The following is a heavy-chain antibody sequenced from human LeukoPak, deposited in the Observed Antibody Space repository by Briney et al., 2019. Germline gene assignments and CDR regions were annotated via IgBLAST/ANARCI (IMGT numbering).Heavy chain of an antibody. Sequence: YPGGSLRLSCAASGFTFSSYGMSWVRQAPGKGLEWVSAISGSGGSTYYADSVKGRFTISRDNSKNTLYLQMNSLRAEDTAVYYCARTYYDILTSYNPYFDYWGQGTLVTVSS. V-gene: IGHV3-23*01. D-gene: IGHD3-9*01. CDR3: ARTYYDILTSYNPYFDY. J-gene: IGHJ4*02. CDR1: GFTFSSYG. CDR2: ISGSGGST.